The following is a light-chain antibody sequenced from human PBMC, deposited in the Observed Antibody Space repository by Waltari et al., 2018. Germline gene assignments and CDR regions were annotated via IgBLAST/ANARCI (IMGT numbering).Light chain of an antibody. Sequence: ESVLTQSPGTLSLSPGERATLSCRASQGLGSTYVAWYQQKPGQAPRLLIFGASNRATGTPDRFSGSGSGTDFTLTISRLEPEDFAVYYCQHYGSSPAWTFGQGTKVEIK. V-gene: IGKV3-20*01. CDR1: QGLGSTY. CDR3: QHYGSSPAWT. CDR2: GAS. J-gene: IGKJ1*01.